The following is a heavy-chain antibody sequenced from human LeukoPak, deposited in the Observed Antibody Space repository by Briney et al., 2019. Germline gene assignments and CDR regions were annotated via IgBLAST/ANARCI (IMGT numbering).Heavy chain of an antibody. D-gene: IGHD3-22*01. CDR2: IYYSGST. Sequence: PSETLSLTCTVSGGSISSGGYYWSWIRQHPGKGLEWIGYIYYSGSTYYNPSLKSRVTMSVDTSKNQFSLKLSSVTAADTAVYYCARELRGGYRLRYFDYWGQGTLVTVSS. J-gene: IGHJ4*02. CDR3: ARELRGGYRLRYFDY. CDR1: GGSISSGGYY. V-gene: IGHV4-31*03.